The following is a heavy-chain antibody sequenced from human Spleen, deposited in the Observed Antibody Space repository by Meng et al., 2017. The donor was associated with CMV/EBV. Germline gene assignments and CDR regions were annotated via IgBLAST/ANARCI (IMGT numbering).Heavy chain of an antibody. D-gene: IGHD3-10*01. Sequence: GESLKISCAASGFTFSSYWMYWVRQAPGKGLVWVSRINSDGSSTSYADSVKGRFTISRDNAKNSLYLQMNSLRAEDTAVYYCAKEAKTPGLLWFGEPPYYYGMDVWGQGTTVTVSS. CDR2: INSDGSST. J-gene: IGHJ6*02. CDR1: GFTFSSYW. V-gene: IGHV3-74*01. CDR3: AKEAKTPGLLWFGEPPYYYGMDV.